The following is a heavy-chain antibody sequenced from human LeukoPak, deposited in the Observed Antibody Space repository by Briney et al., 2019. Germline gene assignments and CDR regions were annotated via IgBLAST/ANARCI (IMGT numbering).Heavy chain of an antibody. CDR3: ARLGCSSTSCYKGDAFDI. CDR1: GGSFSGYY. V-gene: IGHV4-34*01. D-gene: IGHD2-2*02. Sequence: SETLSLTCAVYGGSFSGYYWSWIRQPPGKGLEWIGSIYYSGSTYYNPSLKSRVTISVDTSKNQFSLKLSSVTAADTAVYYCARLGCSSTSCYKGDAFDIWGQGTMVTVSS. J-gene: IGHJ3*02. CDR2: IYYSGST.